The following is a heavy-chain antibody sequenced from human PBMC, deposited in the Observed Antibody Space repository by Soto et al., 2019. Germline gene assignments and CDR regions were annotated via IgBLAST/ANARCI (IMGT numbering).Heavy chain of an antibody. Sequence: EVQLVESGGGLVQPGGSLRLSCAASGFTFSSYSMNWVRQAPGKGLEWVSYISSSSSTIYYADSVKGRLTISRDNAKNSLYLQMNSLRDEDTAVYYCAKSSSWPYYYYGMDVWGQGTTVTVSS. CDR3: AKSSSWPYYYYGMDV. V-gene: IGHV3-48*02. D-gene: IGHD6-13*01. CDR1: GFTFSSYS. CDR2: ISSSSSTI. J-gene: IGHJ6*02.